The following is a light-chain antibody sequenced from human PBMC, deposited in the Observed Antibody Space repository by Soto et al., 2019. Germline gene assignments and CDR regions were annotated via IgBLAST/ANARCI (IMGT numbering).Light chain of an antibody. CDR3: QQRSNWPPPT. CDR1: QSINYY. CDR2: DAS. V-gene: IGKV3-11*01. Sequence: EIVLTQSPATLSLSPGERATLSCRASQSINYYLAWYQQKPGQAPRLLIYDASNRATGIPARFSGSGSGTDFTLTISSLEPEDFAVYYCQQRSNWPPPTFGGGTKVEIK. J-gene: IGKJ4*01.